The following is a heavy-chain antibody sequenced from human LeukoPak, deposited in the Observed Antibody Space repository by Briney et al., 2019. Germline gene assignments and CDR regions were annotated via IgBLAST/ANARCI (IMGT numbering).Heavy chain of an antibody. Sequence: SGGSLRLSRAASGFTFSSYGMHWVRQAPGKGLEWVAVIWYDGSNKYYADSVKGRFTISRDNSKNTLYLQMNSLRAEDTAVYYCARVSSWSRPFDYWGQGTLVTVSS. J-gene: IGHJ4*02. V-gene: IGHV3-33*01. CDR1: GFTFSSYG. CDR2: IWYDGSNK. CDR3: ARVSSWSRPFDY. D-gene: IGHD6-13*01.